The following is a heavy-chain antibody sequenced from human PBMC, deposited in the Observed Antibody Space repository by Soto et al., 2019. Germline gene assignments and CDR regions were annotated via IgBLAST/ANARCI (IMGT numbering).Heavy chain of an antibody. V-gene: IGHV3-11*01. J-gene: IGHJ6*02. CDR1: GFTFSDYY. Sequence: PGGSLRLSCAASGFTFSDYYMSWIRQAPGKGLEWVSYISSSGSTIYYADSVKGRFTISRDNAKNSLYLQMNSLTSDDTAVYYCAKDKSSVDDVYYYYYGLDIWGPGTTVTVSS. CDR2: ISSSGSTI. D-gene: IGHD2-15*01. CDR3: AKDKSSVDDVYYYYYGLDI.